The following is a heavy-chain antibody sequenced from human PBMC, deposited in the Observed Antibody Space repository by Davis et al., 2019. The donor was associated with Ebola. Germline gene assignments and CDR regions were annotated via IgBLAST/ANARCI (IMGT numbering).Heavy chain of an antibody. CDR3: ARDSYGSGTLDV. D-gene: IGHD3-10*01. Sequence: PGGSLRLSCAASGFTFSSYWMSWVRQAPWKGLEWVANIKQDGSEKYYVDSVTGRFTISRDNAKNSLYLQMNSLRAEDTAVDYCARDSYGSGTLDVWGQGTTVTVSS. CDR2: IKQDGSEK. CDR1: GFTFSSYW. J-gene: IGHJ6*01. V-gene: IGHV3-7*03.